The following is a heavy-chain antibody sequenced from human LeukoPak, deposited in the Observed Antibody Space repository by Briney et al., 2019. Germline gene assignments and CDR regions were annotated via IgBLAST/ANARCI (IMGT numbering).Heavy chain of an antibody. CDR2: ISGSGGST. D-gene: IGHD2-15*01. J-gene: IGHJ4*02. V-gene: IGHV3-23*01. CDR3: AKKCGSGGSCYSDY. CDR1: GFTFSSYA. Sequence: GGSLRLSCAASGFTFSSYAMSWVRQAQGKGLEWVSAISGSGGSTYYADSVKGRFTISRDNSKNTLYLQMNSLRAEDTAVYYCAKKCGSGGSCYSDYWGQGTLVTVSS.